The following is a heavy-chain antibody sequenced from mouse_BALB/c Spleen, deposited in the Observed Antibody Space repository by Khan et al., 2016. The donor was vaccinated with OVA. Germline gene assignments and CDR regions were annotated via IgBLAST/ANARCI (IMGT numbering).Heavy chain of an antibody. D-gene: IGHD2-4*01. J-gene: IGHJ4*01. CDR2: ISSSGST. Sequence: EVELVESGPGLVKPSQTLSLTCTVTGYSITSDYVWNWIRQFPGNKLEWMGYISSSGSTNYNPALKSRISITRDTSKNHFFLQLNSVTTEDTATYCCARDDSRYDYAMDYWGQGTSVTVSS. V-gene: IGHV3-2*02. CDR1: GYSITSDYV. CDR3: ARDDSRYDYAMDY.